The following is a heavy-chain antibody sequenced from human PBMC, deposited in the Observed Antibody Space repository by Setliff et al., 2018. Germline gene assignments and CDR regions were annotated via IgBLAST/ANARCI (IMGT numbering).Heavy chain of an antibody. Sequence: SVKVSCKASGVAFSSYALTWVRQAPGQGLEWMGRIIPVIDTTDYAENFQGRVTFTADESTKTAYMDLRSLRSEDTAVYYCARAGSAPAGRKGILEYWGQGSLVTVSS. CDR1: GVAFSSYA. CDR2: IIPVIDTT. V-gene: IGHV1-69*11. CDR3: ARAGSAPAGRKGILEY. J-gene: IGHJ4*02. D-gene: IGHD6-13*01.